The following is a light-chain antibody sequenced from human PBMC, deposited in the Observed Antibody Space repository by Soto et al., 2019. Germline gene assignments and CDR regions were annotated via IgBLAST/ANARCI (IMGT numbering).Light chain of an antibody. CDR2: GAS. J-gene: IGKJ2*01. CDR3: QQYNNWPPYT. Sequence: EIVMTQSPATLSVSPGERATHSCRASQSIRSNLAWYQQKPGQAPRLLIYGASTRATGIPARFSGSGSGTEFTLTISSLQSEDFAVYYCQQYNNWPPYTFGQGTKVDIK. V-gene: IGKV3-15*01. CDR1: QSIRSN.